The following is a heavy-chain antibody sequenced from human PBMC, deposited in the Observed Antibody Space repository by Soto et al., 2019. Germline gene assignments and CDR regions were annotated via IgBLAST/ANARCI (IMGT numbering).Heavy chain of an antibody. V-gene: IGHV4-34*01. D-gene: IGHD6-13*01. Sequence: PWETLSLTCAVYGGSFSGYYWSWIRQPPGKGLEWIGEINHSGSTNYNPSLKSRVTISVDTSKNQFSLKLRSVTAADTAVYYCARSSSSWYLYYFDYWGQGTLVTVSS. CDR1: GGSFSGYY. CDR3: ARSSSSWYLYYFDY. J-gene: IGHJ4*02. CDR2: INHSGST.